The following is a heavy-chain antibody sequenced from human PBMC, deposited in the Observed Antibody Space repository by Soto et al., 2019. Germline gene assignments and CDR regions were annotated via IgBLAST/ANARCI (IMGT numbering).Heavy chain of an antibody. Sequence: ITLKESGPTLVKPTQTLTLTCTFSGFSLNTSEMGVGWIRQPPGKALEWLALIYWDDDKRYSPFLKSRLTITKDTSKNQVVLTMTNMAPVDTGTYYCARAYVSASYVDQWGQGTLVTVSS. D-gene: IGHD3-16*01. J-gene: IGHJ4*02. CDR1: GFSLNTSEMG. CDR3: ARAYVSASYVDQ. CDR2: IYWDDDK. V-gene: IGHV2-5*02.